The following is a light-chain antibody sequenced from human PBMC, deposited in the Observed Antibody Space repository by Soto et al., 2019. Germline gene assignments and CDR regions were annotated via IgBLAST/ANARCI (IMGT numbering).Light chain of an antibody. CDR3: QQYGSSPPLP. J-gene: IGKJ4*01. CDR2: GAS. CDR1: QSVSSSY. V-gene: IGKV3-20*01. Sequence: EFKFRRSPGTQSLSPGERATLSCRASQSVSSSYLVWYQQKPGQAPRLLIYGASSRATGIPDRFSGSGSGTDFTLTISRLEPEDFAVYYCQQYGSSPPLPFGGGTKVDIK.